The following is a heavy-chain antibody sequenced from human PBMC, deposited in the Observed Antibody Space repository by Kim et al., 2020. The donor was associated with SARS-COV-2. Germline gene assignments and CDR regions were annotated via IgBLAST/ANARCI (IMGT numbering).Heavy chain of an antibody. CDR2: ISGSGGTT. J-gene: IGHJ6*03. D-gene: IGHD3-16*01. Sequence: GGSLRLSCAASGFTFRNYDMSWVRQAPGKGLEWVSTISGSGGTTYYADSVKGRFTISRDNSMNTVYLQMKSLRAEDTAVYSCAKYGGYYFYYFMDVWAKGPRSPSP. CDR3: AKYGGYYFYYFMDV. V-gene: IGHV3-23*01. CDR1: GFTFRNYD.